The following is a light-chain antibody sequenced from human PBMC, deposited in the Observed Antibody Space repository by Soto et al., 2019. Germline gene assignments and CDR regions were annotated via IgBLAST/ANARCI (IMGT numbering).Light chain of an antibody. J-gene: IGKJ1*01. CDR1: QSISSFY. Sequence: EIVLTQSPGPLSLSPGERATLSCRASQSISSFYLAWSQQTPGQAPRLLIYDASSRAAGIPDRFSGGGSGTDFTLTISRLEPEDFGVYYGQQYGGSPRTFGQGPKVEIK. CDR2: DAS. V-gene: IGKV3-20*01. CDR3: QQYGGSPRT.